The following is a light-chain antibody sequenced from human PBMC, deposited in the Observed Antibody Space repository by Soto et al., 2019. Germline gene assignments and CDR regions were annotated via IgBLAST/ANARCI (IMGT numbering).Light chain of an antibody. J-gene: IGLJ2*01. CDR2: LNSDGSH. CDR3: QTWGSGIVV. CDR1: SGHSNYA. Sequence: QSVLTQSPSASASLGASVELTCTLSSGHSNYAIAWHQQQSEKGPRYLMKLNSDGSHSKGDGIPDRFSGSSSGAERYLTISSLQSEDEADYYCQTWGSGIVVFGGGTKVTVL. V-gene: IGLV4-69*01.